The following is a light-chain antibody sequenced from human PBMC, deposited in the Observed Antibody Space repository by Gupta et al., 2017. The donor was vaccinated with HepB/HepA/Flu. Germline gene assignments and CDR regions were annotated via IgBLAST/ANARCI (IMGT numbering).Light chain of an antibody. CDR1: TGAVTNGHY. J-gene: IGLJ2*01. V-gene: IGLV7-46*01. Sequence: QAVVPQEPSLTVSPGGPVTLTCGSNTGAVTNGHYPYWFQQKPGQVPRILIYNTNNKHSWTPGRFSGSLLGDKAALTLTGAQPEDEADYYCLLDYSAARVFGGGTKLTVL. CDR2: NTN. CDR3: LLDYSAARV.